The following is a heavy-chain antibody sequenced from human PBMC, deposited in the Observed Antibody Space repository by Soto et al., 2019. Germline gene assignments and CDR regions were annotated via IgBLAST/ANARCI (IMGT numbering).Heavy chain of an antibody. J-gene: IGHJ4*02. CDR1: GGTFSSYA. CDR2: IIPIFGTA. CDR3: ARKSLGRSSSLDY. V-gene: IGHV1-69*13. Sequence: ASVKVSCKASGGTFSSYAISWVRQAPGQGLEWMGGIIPIFGTANYAQKFQGRVTITADESTSTAYMELSSLRSEDTAVYYCARKSLGRSSSLDYWGQGTLVTVPS. D-gene: IGHD6-6*01.